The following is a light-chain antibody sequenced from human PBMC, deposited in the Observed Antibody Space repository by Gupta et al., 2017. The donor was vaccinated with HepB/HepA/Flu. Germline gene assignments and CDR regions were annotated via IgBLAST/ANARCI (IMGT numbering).Light chain of an antibody. CDR2: EVS. CDR1: SSDVGAYNY. Sequence: QSALTQPPSASGSPGQSVTISCTGTSSDVGAYNYVSWYQQHPGKAPNLIIYEVSIRPSGVPDRFSGSRSGNTASLTVSGLQAEEEADYYCNAYTGNYNNFYVFGTGTKVTVL. J-gene: IGLJ1*01. CDR3: NAYTGNYNNFYV. V-gene: IGLV2-8*01.